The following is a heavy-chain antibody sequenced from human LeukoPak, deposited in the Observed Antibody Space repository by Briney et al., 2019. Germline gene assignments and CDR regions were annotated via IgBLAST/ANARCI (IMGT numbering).Heavy chain of an antibody. CDR1: GGSISSSS. CDR2: ISYDGSNK. CDR3: ARDLSSSSGFDY. V-gene: IGHV3-30-3*01. Sequence: LSLTCTVSGGSISSSSYYWGWIRQPPGKGLEWVAVISYDGSNKYYADSVKGRFTISRDNSKNTLYLQMNSLRAEDTAVYYCARDLSSSSGFDYWGQGTLVTVSS. J-gene: IGHJ4*02. D-gene: IGHD6-6*01.